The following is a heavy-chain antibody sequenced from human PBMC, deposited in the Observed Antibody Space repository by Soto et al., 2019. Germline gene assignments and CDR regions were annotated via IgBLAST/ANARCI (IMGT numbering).Heavy chain of an antibody. Sequence: ASVKVSCKASGYTFTGYYMHWVRQAPGQGLEWKGWINPNSGGTNYAQKFQGWVTMTRDTSISTAYMELSRLRSDDTAVYYCARGIPTIFGVVIPVVYYYYGMDVWGQGTTVTVSS. CDR2: INPNSGGT. J-gene: IGHJ6*02. V-gene: IGHV1-2*04. D-gene: IGHD3-3*01. CDR3: ARGIPTIFGVVIPVVYYYYGMDV. CDR1: GYTFTGYY.